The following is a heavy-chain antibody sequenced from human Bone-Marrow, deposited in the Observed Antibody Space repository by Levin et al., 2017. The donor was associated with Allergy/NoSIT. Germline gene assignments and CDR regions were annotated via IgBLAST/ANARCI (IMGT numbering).Heavy chain of an antibody. J-gene: IGHJ4*02. Sequence: GASVKVSCKVSGYTLSELSIHWVRQAPGKGLEWMGGVDPEDEETLYAERLQGRLTMTEDTSSDTAYMELGGLTSEDTAIYYCVTAIALAGTPLRDWGQGTLVTVSS. CDR2: VDPEDEET. D-gene: IGHD6-19*01. CDR1: GYTLSELS. V-gene: IGHV1-24*01. CDR3: VTAIALAGTPLRD.